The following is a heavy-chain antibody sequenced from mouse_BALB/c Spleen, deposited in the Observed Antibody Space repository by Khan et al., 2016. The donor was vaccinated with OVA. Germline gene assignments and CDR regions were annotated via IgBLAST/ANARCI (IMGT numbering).Heavy chain of an antibody. V-gene: IGHV1-7*01. CDR1: GYTFTTYW. CDR2: INPSTGYT. Sequence: QVQLQQSGAELAKPGASVKMSCTASGYTFTTYWTYWIKQRLGQGLEWIGYINPSTGYTEYNQNFKDQATLTADESSSPAYLQLNSLTSEDSAVYYCARRGFYGIFTYWGQESLVTVSA. J-gene: IGHJ3*01. D-gene: IGHD2-1*01. CDR3: ARRGFYGIFTY.